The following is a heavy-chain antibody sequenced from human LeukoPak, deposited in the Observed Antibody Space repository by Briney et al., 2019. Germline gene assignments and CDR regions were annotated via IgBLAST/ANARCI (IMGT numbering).Heavy chain of an antibody. D-gene: IGHD2-2*01. V-gene: IGHV4-31*03. J-gene: IGHJ5*02. CDR3: ARAPWEVCSSTSCYGWFDP. CDR1: GGSISSGGYY. Sequence: SQTLSLTCTVSGGSISSGGYYWSWIRQHPGKGLEWIGYIYYSGSTYCNPSLKSRVTISVDTSKNQFSLKLSSVTAADTAVYYCARAPWEVCSSTSCYGWFDPWGQGTLVTVSS. CDR2: IYYSGST.